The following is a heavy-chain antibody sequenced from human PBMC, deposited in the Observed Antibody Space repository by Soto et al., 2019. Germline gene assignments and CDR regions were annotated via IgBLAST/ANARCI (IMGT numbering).Heavy chain of an antibody. CDR3: ARTDRYNSRSTGWANRFDS. D-gene: IGHD1-20*01. J-gene: IGHJ4*02. CDR2: VTVDGAT. V-gene: IGHV3-23*01. Sequence: EVQLLESGGALVQPGGSLRLFCAASGFTFSNYGMTWVRLAPGKGLEWVSTVTVDGATYFGNTVKGRFTMSRDISKSTLYPQMDSLRAEDTAIYYCARTDRYNSRSTGWANRFDSWGQGTLVTVSS. CDR1: GFTFSNYG.